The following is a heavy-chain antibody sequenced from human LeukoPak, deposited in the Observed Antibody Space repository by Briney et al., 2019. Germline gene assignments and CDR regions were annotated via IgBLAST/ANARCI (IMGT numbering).Heavy chain of an antibody. V-gene: IGHV4-59*01. J-gene: IGHJ6*02. CDR3: ARDGRIQPSSYGMDV. Sequence: SVTLSLTCTVSGGSISSYYWSWIRQPPGKGLEWIGYIYYSGSTNYNPSLKSRVPISVDTSKNQFSLKLSSVTTADTAVYYCARDGRIQPSSYGMDVWGQGTTVTLS. CDR2: IYYSGST. CDR1: GGSISSYY. D-gene: IGHD5-18*01.